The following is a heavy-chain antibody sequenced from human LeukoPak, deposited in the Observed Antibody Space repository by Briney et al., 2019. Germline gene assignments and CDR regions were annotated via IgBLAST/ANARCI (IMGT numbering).Heavy chain of an antibody. CDR3: ARAQVVPAATYYYYYGMDV. V-gene: IGHV3-11*06. J-gene: IGHJ6*04. CDR1: GFTFSDYY. CDR2: ISTSSTYT. D-gene: IGHD2-2*01. Sequence: GGALRLSCAASGFTFSDYYMNWIRLAPGKGLEGVSSISTSSTYTNYADSVRGRFTISRDNANNSLYLQMNSLRAEDTAVYYCARAQVVPAATYYYYYGMDVWGKGTTVTVSS.